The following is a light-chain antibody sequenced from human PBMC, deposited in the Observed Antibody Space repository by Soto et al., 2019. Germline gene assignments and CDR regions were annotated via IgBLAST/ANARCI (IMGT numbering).Light chain of an antibody. Sequence: EIVMTQSPATLSVSPGARATLSCRASQSVSSNLAWYQQKPGQAPRLRIYGASTRASGIPARFSGSGSGTDFTLTISSLQSEDCAVYYCQQYNNWPRTFVQGTKVEIK. CDR1: QSVSSN. CDR2: GAS. J-gene: IGKJ1*01. CDR3: QQYNNWPRT. V-gene: IGKV3-15*01.